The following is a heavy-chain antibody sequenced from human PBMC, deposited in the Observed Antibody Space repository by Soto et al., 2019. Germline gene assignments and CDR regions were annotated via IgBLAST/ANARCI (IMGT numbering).Heavy chain of an antibody. Sequence: QVQLVQSGAEVKKPGASVKVSCKVSGYTLTELSMHWVRQAPGKGLEWMGGFDPEDGETIYAQKFQGRVTMTEDTPTDTAYMELSSLRSEDTAVYYCATVPFPAPCSGGSCYTFDYWGQGTLVTVSS. CDR3: ATVPFPAPCSGGSCYTFDY. CDR1: GYTLTELS. V-gene: IGHV1-24*01. J-gene: IGHJ4*02. CDR2: FDPEDGET. D-gene: IGHD2-15*01.